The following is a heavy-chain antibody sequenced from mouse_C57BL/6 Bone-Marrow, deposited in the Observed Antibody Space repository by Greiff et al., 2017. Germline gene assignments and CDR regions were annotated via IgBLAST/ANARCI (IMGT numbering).Heavy chain of an antibody. CDR3: ARQVVASGTRAMDY. V-gene: IGHV1-82*01. CDR2: IYPGDGDT. Sequence: QVQLKQSGPELVKPGASVKISCKASGYAFSSSWMNWVKQRPGKGLEWIGRIYPGDGDTNYNGKFKGKATLTADKSSSTAYMQLSSLTSEDSAVYFCARQVVASGTRAMDYWGQGTSVTVSS. J-gene: IGHJ4*01. CDR1: GYAFSSSW. D-gene: IGHD1-1*01.